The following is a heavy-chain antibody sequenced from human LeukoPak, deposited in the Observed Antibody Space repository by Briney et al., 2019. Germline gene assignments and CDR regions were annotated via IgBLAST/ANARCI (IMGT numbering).Heavy chain of an antibody. V-gene: IGHV1-46*01. J-gene: IGHJ4*02. Sequence: ASVKSSCKASGYTFTSYYMLWVRQAPGQGLEWMGIINPSGCSTSYAQKFQGRVTMTRDTSTSTVYMELSSLRSEDTAVYYCARSRITISGVVTAPQYWGQGNLVTVSS. CDR1: GYTFTSYY. CDR3: ARSRITISGVVTAPQY. CDR2: INPSGCST. D-gene: IGHD3-3*01.